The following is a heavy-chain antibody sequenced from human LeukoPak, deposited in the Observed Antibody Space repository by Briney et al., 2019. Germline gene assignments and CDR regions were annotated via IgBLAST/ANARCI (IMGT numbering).Heavy chain of an antibody. D-gene: IGHD2-2*01. Sequence: PSETLSLTCTVSGGSISSGSYYWSWIRQPAGKGLEWIGRIYTSGSTNYNPSLKSRVTMSVDTSKNQFSLKLSSVTAADTAVYYCARIHSSSWTDCWGQGTLVTVSS. CDR3: ARIHSSSWTDC. J-gene: IGHJ4*02. V-gene: IGHV4-61*02. CDR2: IYTSGST. CDR1: GGSISSGSYY.